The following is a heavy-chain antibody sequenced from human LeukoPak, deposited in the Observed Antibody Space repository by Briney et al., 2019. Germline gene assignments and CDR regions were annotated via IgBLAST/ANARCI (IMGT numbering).Heavy chain of an antibody. J-gene: IGHJ4*02. Sequence: GGSLRLSCAASGFTFSSYGMHWVRQAPGKGLEWVAVISYDGSNKYYADSVKGRFTISRDNSKNTLYLQMNSLRAEDTAVYYCAKAETVGATDYWGQGTLVTVSS. CDR1: GFTFSSYG. D-gene: IGHD1-26*01. CDR3: AKAETVGATDY. CDR2: ISYDGSNK. V-gene: IGHV3-30*18.